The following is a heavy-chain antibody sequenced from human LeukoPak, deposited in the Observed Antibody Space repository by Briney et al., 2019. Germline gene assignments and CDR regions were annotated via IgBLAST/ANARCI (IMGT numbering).Heavy chain of an antibody. V-gene: IGHV4-39*07. D-gene: IGHD5-12*01. J-gene: IGHJ4*02. CDR3: ARARASGPDY. Sequence: SETLSLTCTVSGGSISSSSYYWGWIRQPPGKGLEWIGSIYYSGSTYYNPSLKSRVTISVDTSKNQFSLKLSSVTAADTAVYYCARARASGPDYWGQGTLVTVSS. CDR1: GGSISSSSYY. CDR2: IYYSGST.